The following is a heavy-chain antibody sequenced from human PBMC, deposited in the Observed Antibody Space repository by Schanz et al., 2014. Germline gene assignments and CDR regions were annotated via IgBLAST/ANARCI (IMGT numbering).Heavy chain of an antibody. D-gene: IGHD3-10*01. Sequence: QVQLVESGGGVVQPGRSLRLSCAASGFTFSNHGMHWVRQSPGKGLEWVALISYDGSSKNHADSVQGRFTISRDNSKNALYLQMDRLRAEDTAVYYCARGIITMVRGGDVGAFDMWGQGTMVTGSS. J-gene: IGHJ3*02. V-gene: IGHV3-33*01. CDR2: ISYDGSSK. CDR3: ARGIITMVRGGDVGAFDM. CDR1: GFTFSNHG.